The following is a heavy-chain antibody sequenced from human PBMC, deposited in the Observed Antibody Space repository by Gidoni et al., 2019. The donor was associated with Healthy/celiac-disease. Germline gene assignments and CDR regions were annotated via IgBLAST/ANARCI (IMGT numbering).Heavy chain of an antibody. D-gene: IGHD6-19*01. CDR1: GRSISSSSSY. CDR2: IYYSGST. V-gene: IGHV4-39*01. Sequence: QLQLQESGPGLVKPSETLSLTCTVSGRSISSSSSYWGWLRQPPGKGLEWIGSIYYSGSTYYNPSLKRRVTISVDTSKNQFSLKLSSVTAADTAVYYCAKTQWLVRGGFDYWGQGTLVTVSS. J-gene: IGHJ4*02. CDR3: AKTQWLVRGGFDY.